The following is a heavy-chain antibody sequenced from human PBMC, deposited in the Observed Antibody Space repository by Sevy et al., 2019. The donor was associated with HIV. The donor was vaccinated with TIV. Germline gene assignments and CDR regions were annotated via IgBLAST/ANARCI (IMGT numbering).Heavy chain of an antibody. CDR2: INSDGSST. CDR3: ARGVRGYSEKKINWFDP. Sequence: GSLRLSCAASGFTFSSYWMHWVRQAPVKGLVWVSRINSDGSSTSYADSVKGRFTISRDNAKNTLYLQMNSLRAEDTAVYYCARGVRGYSEKKINWFDPWGQGTLVTVSS. CDR1: GFTFSSYW. D-gene: IGHD3-10*01. V-gene: IGHV3-74*01. J-gene: IGHJ5*02.